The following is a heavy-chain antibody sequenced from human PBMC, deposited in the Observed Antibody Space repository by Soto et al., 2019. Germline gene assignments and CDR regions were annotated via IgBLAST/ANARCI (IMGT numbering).Heavy chain of an antibody. CDR1: GFTLSNYA. D-gene: IGHD1-20*01. CDR3: AKDKRYNWNDGTYYFDY. Sequence: GGSLRLSCAASGFTLSNYAMNWVRQAPGKGLEWVSSISDSGGSTYYADSVKGRFTISRDNSKNTLYLQMNSLRAEDTAVYYCAKDKRYNWNDGTYYFDYWGQGTLVTVSS. J-gene: IGHJ4*02. V-gene: IGHV3-23*01. CDR2: ISDSGGST.